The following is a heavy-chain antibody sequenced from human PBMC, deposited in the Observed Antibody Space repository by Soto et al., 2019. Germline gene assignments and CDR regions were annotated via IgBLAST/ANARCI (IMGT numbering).Heavy chain of an antibody. V-gene: IGHV1-18*04. Sequence: ASVKVSCKASGYSFTSYGISWVRQAPGQGLEWMGWISAYNGDTEYAQKFQGRVTVTTDTATTTAYMELTSLRSDDTAVYFCARATAAADYWGQGTLVTVSS. J-gene: IGHJ4*02. CDR3: ARATAAADY. CDR2: ISAYNGDT. D-gene: IGHD6-13*01. CDR1: GYSFTSYG.